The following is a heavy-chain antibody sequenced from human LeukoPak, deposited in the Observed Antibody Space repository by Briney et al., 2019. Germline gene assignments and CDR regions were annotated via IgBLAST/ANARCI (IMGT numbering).Heavy chain of an antibody. CDR1: GGSISSSNW. D-gene: IGHD2-21*02. CDR3: ARGYGYCGGVCYDY. J-gene: IGHJ4*02. V-gene: IGHV4-4*02. Sequence: SETLSLTCAVSGGSISSSNWWSWVRQPPGKGLEWIGEIYHSGSTTYNPSLKSRVTMSIDKSKNQFSLKLSSVTAADTAVYYCARGYGYCGGVCYDYWGQGTLVTVSS. CDR2: IYHSGST.